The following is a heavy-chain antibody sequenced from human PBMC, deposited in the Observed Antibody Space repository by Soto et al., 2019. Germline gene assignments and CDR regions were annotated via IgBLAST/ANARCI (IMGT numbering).Heavy chain of an antibody. CDR2: IYYTGKT. Sequence: PSETLSLTCSVSGDYIHVGGYYWTWIRQRPGKGLEWMGYIYYTGKTYYNPSLESRLTMSVDRSKNQFSLRLTSVTAADKAVYFCGRDLTSNANCIDPWGQGTLVTVSS. J-gene: IGHJ5*02. V-gene: IGHV4-30-4*01. CDR1: GDYIHVGGYY. CDR3: GRDLTSNANCIDP. D-gene: IGHD2-2*01.